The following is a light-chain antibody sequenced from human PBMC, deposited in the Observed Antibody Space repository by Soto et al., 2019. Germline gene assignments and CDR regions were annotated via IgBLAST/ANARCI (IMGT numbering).Light chain of an antibody. CDR1: KIVTYN. CDR2: VSS. CDR3: QQYNNWPQT. Sequence: ETIMRHSPTTLYASPLERVTLSFMATKIVTYNLSFYHQKPGQAPSLLFYVSSTRATGIPARFCGSASGTEFTLTISSLQSEYFAEYHCQQYNNWPQTFGQGTKVDIK. J-gene: IGKJ1*01. V-gene: IGKV3-15*01.